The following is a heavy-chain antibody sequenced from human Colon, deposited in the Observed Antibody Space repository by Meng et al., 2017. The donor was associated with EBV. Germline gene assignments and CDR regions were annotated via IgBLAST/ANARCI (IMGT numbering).Heavy chain of an antibody. CDR3: ATALY. CDR2: IRCRVLST. Sequence: LVEAEGAFVLPATYLRLPCSASGVTFCDDIWCWLRSDPGRCLERVSSIRCRVLSTYYADSVKGRLTISRDTSKNSLYLQINSLRAEDTDLSYFATALYWGQGTLVTVSS. V-gene: IGHV3-23*04. CDR1: GVTFCDDI. J-gene: IGHJ4*02.